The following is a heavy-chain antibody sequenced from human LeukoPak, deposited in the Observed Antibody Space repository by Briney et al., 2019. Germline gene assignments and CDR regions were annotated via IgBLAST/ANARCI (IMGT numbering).Heavy chain of an antibody. CDR3: ARDLLAAAGLGWFDP. Sequence: GSSVKVSCKASGGTFSSYAISWVRQAPGQGLEWMGRIIPILGIANYAQKFQGRVTITADESTSTAYMELSSLRSEDTAVYYCARDLLAAAGLGWFDPWGQGTLVTVSS. V-gene: IGHV1-69*04. CDR2: IIPILGIA. CDR1: GGTFSSYA. D-gene: IGHD6-13*01. J-gene: IGHJ5*02.